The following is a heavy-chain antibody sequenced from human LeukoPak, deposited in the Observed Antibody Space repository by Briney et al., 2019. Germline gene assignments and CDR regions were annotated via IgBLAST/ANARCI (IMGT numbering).Heavy chain of an antibody. D-gene: IGHD1-7*01. CDR3: ARRWNYGRNYYIDV. V-gene: IGHV4-34*01. J-gene: IGHJ6*03. CDR1: GGSFSNYY. Sequence: SETLSLTCAVYGGSFSNYYWSWIRQTPGKGMEWVGEINDNGRINYNPSLMSRVTVSVDTSKNQFSLRLTSVTATDTAIYYCARRWNYGRNYYIDVWGKGATVSVSS. CDR2: INDNGRI.